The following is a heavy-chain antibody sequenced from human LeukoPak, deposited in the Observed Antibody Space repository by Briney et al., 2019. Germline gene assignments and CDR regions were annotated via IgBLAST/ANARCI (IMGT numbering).Heavy chain of an antibody. CDR1: GYRFSSYW. V-gene: IGHV5-51*01. J-gene: IGHJ5*02. CDR2: IYPGDSDI. D-gene: IGHD2-15*01. CDR3: ARQEYCSGGSCYTWFDP. Sequence: NPGESLKISCKDPGYRFSSYWIAWVRQMPGEGLEYIGIIYPGDSDIRYSPSFQGQVTISADKSISTAYLQWSSLKASDTAMYYCARQEYCSGGSCYTWFDPWGQGTLVTVSS.